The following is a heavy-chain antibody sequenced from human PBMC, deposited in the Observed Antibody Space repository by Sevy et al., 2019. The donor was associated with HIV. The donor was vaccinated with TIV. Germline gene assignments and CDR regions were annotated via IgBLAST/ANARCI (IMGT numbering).Heavy chain of an antibody. V-gene: IGHV3-33*01. J-gene: IGHJ4*02. D-gene: IGHD3-22*01. CDR1: GFTFSNYT. CDR3: ARGGYYYDNAAYYALDS. Sequence: GGSLRLSCAATGFTFSNYTMHWVRQAPGKGMEWVAIIWSDGAYQYHGNSVKGRFTISRDNSKNTLYLQMNNVRVEDTAVYYCARGGYYYDNAAYYALDSWGQGTLVTVSS. CDR2: IWSDGAYQ.